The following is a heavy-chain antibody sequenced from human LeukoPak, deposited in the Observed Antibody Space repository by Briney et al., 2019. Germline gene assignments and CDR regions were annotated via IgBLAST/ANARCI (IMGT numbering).Heavy chain of an antibody. J-gene: IGHJ6*02. V-gene: IGHV1-8*01. CDR2: VNPNSGNT. CDR3: ARVIEDIVVVPRRHYYYYGMDV. D-gene: IGHD2-2*01. CDR1: GYTFTNFD. Sequence: ASVKVSCKASGYTFTNFDINWVRQAAGQGLEWMGWVNPNSGNTGYAQKFQGRVTMTRNTSISTAYMELSSLRSEDTAVYYCARVIEDIVVVPRRHYYYYGMDVWGQGTTVTVSS.